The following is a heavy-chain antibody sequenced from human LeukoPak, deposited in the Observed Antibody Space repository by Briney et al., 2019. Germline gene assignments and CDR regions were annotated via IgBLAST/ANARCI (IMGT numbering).Heavy chain of an antibody. Sequence: GSLKLSFSASGFPLYHYALSWVRPGPGEGLELVPAISGSGGSTYYADSVKGRFTISRDNSKNTLYLQMNSLRAEDTAVYYCAKEQLDYYGDNESFDYWGQGTLVTVSS. J-gene: IGHJ4*02. D-gene: IGHD4-17*01. CDR1: GFPLYHYA. V-gene: IGHV3-23*01. CDR2: ISGSGGST. CDR3: AKEQLDYYGDNESFDY.